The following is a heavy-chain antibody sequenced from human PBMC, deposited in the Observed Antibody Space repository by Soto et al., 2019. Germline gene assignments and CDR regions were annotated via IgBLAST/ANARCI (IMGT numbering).Heavy chain of an antibody. D-gene: IGHD3-10*01. J-gene: IGHJ3*02. CDR3: ASYGILVRGAFDI. Sequence: ASVKVSCKASGYTFTSYDINWVRQATGQGLEWMGWMNPNSGNTGYAQKFQGRVTMTRNTSISTAYMELSSLRSEDTAVYYCASYGILVRGAFDIWGQGTMVTVSS. CDR1: GYTFTSYD. CDR2: MNPNSGNT. V-gene: IGHV1-8*02.